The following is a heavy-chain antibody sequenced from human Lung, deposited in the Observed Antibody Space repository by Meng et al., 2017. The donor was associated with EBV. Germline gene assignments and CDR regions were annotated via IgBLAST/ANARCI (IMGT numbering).Heavy chain of an antibody. J-gene: IGHJ4*02. CDR3: AREWCSGGSCYPDY. V-gene: IGHV4-30-4*01. Sequence: VHQKGSCPVWVMQCQTLALNRTGSGDPISSGGYHWSWIRQPPGKGLEWIGYIYYSGSTYYNPSLKSRVTISVDTSKNQFSLKLSSVTAADTAVYYCAREWCSGGSCYPDYWGQGTLVTVSS. D-gene: IGHD2-15*01. CDR1: GDPISSGGYH. CDR2: IYYSGST.